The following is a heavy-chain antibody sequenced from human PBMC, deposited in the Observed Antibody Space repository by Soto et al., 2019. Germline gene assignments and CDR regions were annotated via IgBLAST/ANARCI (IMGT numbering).Heavy chain of an antibody. V-gene: IGHV3-30*04. D-gene: IGHD1-1*01. CDR1: GFTFSSYA. CDR2: LSSDGSNK. Sequence: PGGSLRLSCAASGFTFSSYAMAWVRQAPGKGLEWLALLSSDGSNKFYAASVKGRYTISRDNSKNTLYLQMNSLRAEDTAIYYCARVRRNQNGRGPFFDNWGQGTLVTVSS. CDR3: ARVRRNQNGRGPFFDN. J-gene: IGHJ4*02.